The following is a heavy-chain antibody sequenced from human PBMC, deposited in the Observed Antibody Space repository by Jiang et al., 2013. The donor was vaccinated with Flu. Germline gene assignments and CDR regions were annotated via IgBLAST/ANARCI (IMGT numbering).Heavy chain of an antibody. D-gene: IGHD6-13*01. Sequence: GYSFSGYWIAWVRQMPGKGLEWMGIIYPGDSDTRYSPSFQGQVTISADKSITTAYLQWSSLKASDTAMYYCARRDSGSRWYYFDYWGQGTLVTVSS. J-gene: IGHJ4*02. V-gene: IGHV5-51*01. CDR1: GYSFSGYW. CDR2: IYPGDSDT. CDR3: ARRDSGSRWYYFDY.